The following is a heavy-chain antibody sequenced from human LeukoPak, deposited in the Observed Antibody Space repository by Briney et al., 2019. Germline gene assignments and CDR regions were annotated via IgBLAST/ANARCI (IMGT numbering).Heavy chain of an antibody. Sequence: PGESLKISCKGSGYRFTSYWIAWVRQKPGKGLELMGIISPANSETLYSPSFQGQVTMSADSSTAYLQWSSLKASDNAIYYCARRGGNWLDPWGQGTLVTVSS. CDR2: ISPANSET. CDR1: GYRFTSYW. D-gene: IGHD3-16*01. CDR3: ARRGGNWLDP. V-gene: IGHV5-51*01. J-gene: IGHJ5*02.